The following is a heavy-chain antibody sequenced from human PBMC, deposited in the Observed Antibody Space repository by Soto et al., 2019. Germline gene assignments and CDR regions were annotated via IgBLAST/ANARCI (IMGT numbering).Heavy chain of an antibody. J-gene: IGHJ3*02. CDR1: GGTFSSYA. CDR2: IIPIFGTA. D-gene: IGHD3-16*02. V-gene: IGHV1-69*13. Sequence: SVKVSCKASGGTFSSYAISWVRQAPGQGLEWMGGIIPIFGTANYAQKFQGRVAITADESTSTAYMELSSLRSEDTAVYYCARGRGVRGWGSYRPHDAFDIWGQGTMVTVSS. CDR3: ARGRGVRGWGSYRPHDAFDI.